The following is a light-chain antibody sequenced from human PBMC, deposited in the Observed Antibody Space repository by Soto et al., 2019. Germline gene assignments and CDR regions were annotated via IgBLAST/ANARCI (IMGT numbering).Light chain of an antibody. CDR2: AAS. V-gene: IGKV1-39*01. CDR1: QSISSY. CDR3: QQSYSTPIT. J-gene: IGKJ4*01. Sequence: DSQMTQSPSSLSASVGDRVTITCGASQSISSYLNWYQQKPGKAPKLLIYAASSLHSGVPSSFSGSGSGTDFTLTISSLQPEDFATYYCQQSYSTPITFGGGAKVDI.